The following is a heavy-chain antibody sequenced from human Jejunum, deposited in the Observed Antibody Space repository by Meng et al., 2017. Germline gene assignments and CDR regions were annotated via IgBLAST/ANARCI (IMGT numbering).Heavy chain of an antibody. CDR3: VYGPDY. D-gene: IGHD2/OR15-2a*01. J-gene: IGHJ4*02. CDR2: ISYDGSNN. CDR1: GFTFRSFA. Sequence: VALVGSGGGVVQPGRSLRLSCTAFGFTFRSFAMQWVRQTPGKGLEWVAVISYDGSNNYYADSVMGRFTISRDNSKNTLYLEMNSLRPEDTAVYYCVYGPDYWGQGTLVTVSS. V-gene: IGHV3-30*01.